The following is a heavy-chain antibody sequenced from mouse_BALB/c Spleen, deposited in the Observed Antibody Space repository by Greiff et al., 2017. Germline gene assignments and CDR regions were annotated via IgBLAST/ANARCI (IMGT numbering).Heavy chain of an antibody. Sequence: EVMLVESGGGLVKPGGSLKLSCAASGFTFSSYTMSWVRQTPEKRLEWVATISSGGSYTYYPDSVKGRFTISRDNAKNTLYLQMSSLKSEDTAMYYCTRDLGTTVVAPFDYWGQGTTLTVSS. CDR1: GFTFSSYT. J-gene: IGHJ2*01. D-gene: IGHD1-1*01. V-gene: IGHV5-6-4*01. CDR2: ISSGGSYT. CDR3: TRDLGTTVVAPFDY.